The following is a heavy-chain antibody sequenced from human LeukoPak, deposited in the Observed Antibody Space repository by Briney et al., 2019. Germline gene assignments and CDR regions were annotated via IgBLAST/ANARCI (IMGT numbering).Heavy chain of an antibody. V-gene: IGHV3-13*04. D-gene: IGHD6-19*01. CDR3: VRAPPATGWLVDH. J-gene: IGHJ4*02. CDR1: GFTFSNCD. CDR2: ISTAGDT. Sequence: GGSLRLSCASSGFTFSNCDMLWVRQAAGKGLEWVSAISTAGDTYYPGSEKGRFTISRDNAKNSLYLQMRGLRVDDTAVYYCVRAPPATGWLVDHWGQGTLVTVSS.